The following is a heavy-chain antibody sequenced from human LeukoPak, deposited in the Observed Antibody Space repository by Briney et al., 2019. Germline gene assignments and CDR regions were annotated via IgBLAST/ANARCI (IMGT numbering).Heavy chain of an antibody. CDR3: AELGITMIGGV. Sequence: QAGGSLRLSCAASGFTFSTYAMSWVRQAPGKGLEWVSGISGSGNSAYYADSVKGRFTISRDNAKNSLYLQMNSLRAEDTAVYYCAELGITMIGGVWGKGTTVTISS. CDR1: GFTFSTYA. CDR2: ISGSGNSA. J-gene: IGHJ6*04. V-gene: IGHV3-23*01. D-gene: IGHD3-10*02.